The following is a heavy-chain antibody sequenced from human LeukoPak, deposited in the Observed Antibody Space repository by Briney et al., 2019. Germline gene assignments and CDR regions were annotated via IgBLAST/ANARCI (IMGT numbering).Heavy chain of an antibody. CDR3: ARQRVNWGLVNDY. CDR2: IYPGDSDI. D-gene: IGHD7-27*01. V-gene: IGHV5-51*01. Sequence: GESLKISRKGSGYSFTTYWIGWVRQMPGKGLEWMGIIYPGDSDIRYSPSFQGQVTTSADKSISTAYPQWSSLKASDTAMYYCARQRVNWGLVNDYWGQGTLVTVSS. J-gene: IGHJ4*02. CDR1: GYSFTTYW.